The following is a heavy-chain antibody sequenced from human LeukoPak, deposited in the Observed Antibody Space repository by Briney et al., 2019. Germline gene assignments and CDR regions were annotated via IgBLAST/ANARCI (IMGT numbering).Heavy chain of an antibody. J-gene: IGHJ4*02. CDR3: ARAGVLYDYVWGSYLDY. CDR1: GYTFTSYY. D-gene: IGHD3-16*02. Sequence: ASVKVSCKASGYTFTSYYMHWVRQAPGQGLEWMGIINPSGGSTSYAQKFQGRVTMTRDTSTSTVYMELSSLRSEDTAVYYCARAGVLYDYVWGSYLDYWGQGTLVTVSS. V-gene: IGHV1-46*01. CDR2: INPSGGST.